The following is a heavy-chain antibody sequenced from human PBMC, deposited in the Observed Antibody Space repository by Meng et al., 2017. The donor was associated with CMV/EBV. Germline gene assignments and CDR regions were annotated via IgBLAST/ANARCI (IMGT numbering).Heavy chain of an antibody. V-gene: IGHV3-53*01. CDR1: GFTVSSNY. D-gene: IGHD1-26*01. J-gene: IGHJ4*02. Sequence: GESLKISCAASGFTVSSNYMSWVRQARGKGLEWVSVIYSGGSTYYADSVKGRFTISRDNSKNTLYLQMNSLRAEDTAVYYCARDSGSYAWGQGTLVTVSS. CDR2: IYSGGST. CDR3: ARDSGSYA.